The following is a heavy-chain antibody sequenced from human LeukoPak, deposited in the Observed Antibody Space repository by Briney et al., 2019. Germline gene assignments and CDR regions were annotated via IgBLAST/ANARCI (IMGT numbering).Heavy chain of an antibody. J-gene: IGHJ5*02. CDR2: IYRSGNT. CDR1: GYSISSGFL. Sequence: SETLSLTCAVSGYSISSGFLWGWIRQPPGKGLEWTGSIYRSGNTYYNPSLKSRITMSVDTSKNQFSLKLSSVTAADTAVYYCARDPRWLTPDCNSIGCYVKWFDPWGQGTLVTVSS. D-gene: IGHD2-2*01. V-gene: IGHV4-38-2*02. CDR3: ARDPRWLTPDCNSIGCYVKWFDP.